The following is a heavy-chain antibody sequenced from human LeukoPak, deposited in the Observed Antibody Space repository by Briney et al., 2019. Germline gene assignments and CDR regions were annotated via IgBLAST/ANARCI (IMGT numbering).Heavy chain of an antibody. D-gene: IGHD3-22*01. Sequence: RPGGSLRLSCAASGFTFDDYGMSWVRQAPGKGLEWVSGINWNGGSTDYADSVKGRFTISRDNAKNSLYLQMNSLRAEDTALYYCARGLNYYDSSGYPYFDYWGQGTLVTVSS. CDR2: INWNGGST. CDR3: ARGLNYYDSSGYPYFDY. J-gene: IGHJ4*02. CDR1: GFTFDDYG. V-gene: IGHV3-20*04.